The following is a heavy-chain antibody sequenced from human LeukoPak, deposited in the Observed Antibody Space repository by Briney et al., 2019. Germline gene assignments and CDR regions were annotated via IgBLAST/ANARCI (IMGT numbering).Heavy chain of an antibody. CDR2: IYYGGNT. Sequence: SSETLSLTCTVSGGSISNYYWSCIRQPPGKGLEWIGYIYYGGNTNYNPSLKSRVTISVDTSKNQFSLKLSSVTAADTAVYYCARDEGAGAPYFDHWGQGTLVTVSS. V-gene: IGHV4-59*01. CDR3: ARDEGAGAPYFDH. CDR1: GGSISNYY. J-gene: IGHJ4*02. D-gene: IGHD1-26*01.